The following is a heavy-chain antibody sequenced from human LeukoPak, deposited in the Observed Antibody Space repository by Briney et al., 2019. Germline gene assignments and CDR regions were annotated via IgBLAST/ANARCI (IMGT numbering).Heavy chain of an antibody. Sequence: PGGSLRLSCAASGFTVSSNYMSWVRQAPGKGLEWVSVIYSGGRTYYADSVKGQFTISRDNSKNTLYLQMNSLRADDTAVYYCARGMLRGPFPHDYWGQGTLVTVSS. CDR3: ARGMLRGPFPHDY. J-gene: IGHJ4*02. V-gene: IGHV3-53*01. CDR1: GFTVSSNY. CDR2: IYSGGRT. D-gene: IGHD3-10*01.